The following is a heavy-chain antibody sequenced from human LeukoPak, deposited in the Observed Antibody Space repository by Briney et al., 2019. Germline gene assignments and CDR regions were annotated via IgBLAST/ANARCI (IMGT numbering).Heavy chain of an antibody. D-gene: IGHD7-27*01. Sequence: GGSLTLSCAASGFTFTTYHMHWIRQAPGKGLEWLSYIWNDESDKYYTYSEKRRFTISRDNSKNTLYLQMNSLGVEDTDVYYCARDYIWGFDHWGRGTLVTVSS. J-gene: IGHJ4*02. V-gene: IGHV3-30*02. CDR3: ARDYIWGFDH. CDR2: IWNDESDK. CDR1: GFTFTTYH.